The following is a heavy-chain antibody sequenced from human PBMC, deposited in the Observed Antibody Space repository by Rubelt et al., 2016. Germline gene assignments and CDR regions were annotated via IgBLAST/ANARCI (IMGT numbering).Heavy chain of an antibody. Sequence: FTFSSYAMSWVRQAPGKGLEWVSAISGSGGSTYYADSVKGRFTISRDNSKNTLYLQMNSLRAEDTAVYYCAKDLTVITGTSTFDYWGQGTLVTVSS. CDR3: AKDLTVITGTSTFDY. CDR2: ISGSGGST. CDR1: FTFSSYA. J-gene: IGHJ4*02. V-gene: IGHV3-23*01. D-gene: IGHD1-20*01.